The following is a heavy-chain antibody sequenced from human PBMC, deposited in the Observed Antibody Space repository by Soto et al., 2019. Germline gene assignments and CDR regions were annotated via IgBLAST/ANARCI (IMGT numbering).Heavy chain of an antibody. V-gene: IGHV4-34*01. Sequence: PSETLSPTCAVYGASFSGFYWRWIRHPPGEGLEGIGEINHSGSTNNNPSLKSRVTISVDTSKNKFSLKLRSVTDADTAVYYCASGREHRPLRFWEWLPPQCMDVWGQGTTVTVSS. D-gene: IGHD3-3*01. J-gene: IGHJ6*02. CDR2: INHSGST. CDR3: ASGREHRPLRFWEWLPPQCMDV. CDR1: GASFSGFY.